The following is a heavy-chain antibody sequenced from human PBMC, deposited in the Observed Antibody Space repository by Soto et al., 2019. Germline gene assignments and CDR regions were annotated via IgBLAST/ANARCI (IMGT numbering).Heavy chain of an antibody. V-gene: IGHV4-39*01. D-gene: IGHD2-2*01. Sequence: SETLSLTCTVSGGSISSSSYYWGWIRQPPGKGLEWIGSIYYSGSTYYNPSLKSRVTISVDTSKNQFSLKLSSVTAADTAVYYCARRDGAMLWGYFDYWGQGTLVTVSS. CDR3: ARRDGAMLWGYFDY. CDR1: GGSISSSSYY. J-gene: IGHJ4*02. CDR2: IYYSGST.